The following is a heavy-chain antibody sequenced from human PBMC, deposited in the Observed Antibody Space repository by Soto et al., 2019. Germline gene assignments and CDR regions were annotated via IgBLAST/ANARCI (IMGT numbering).Heavy chain of an antibody. CDR1: GFTFSSYW. V-gene: IGHV3-7*03. J-gene: IGHJ5*02. Sequence: EVQLVESGGGLVQPGGSLRLSCAASGFTFSSYWMSWVRQAPGKGLEWVANIKQDGSEKYYVDSVKGRFTISRDNAKNSLYLQMNSLRAEDTAVYYCARDQEQLVTNWFDPWGQGTLVTVSS. CDR2: IKQDGSEK. D-gene: IGHD6-13*01. CDR3: ARDQEQLVTNWFDP.